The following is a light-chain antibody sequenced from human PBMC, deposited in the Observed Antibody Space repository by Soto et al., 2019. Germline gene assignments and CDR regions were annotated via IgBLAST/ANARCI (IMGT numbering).Light chain of an antibody. J-gene: IGKJ4*01. CDR1: QIFSSRY. CDR2: AAS. CDR3: QQYGASSFT. Sequence: EIVLTQSPDTLSLSPGERATLSCRARQIFSSRYLAWYQQKPGQAPRLLIYAASSRATGIPDRFSGSGSGTDFTLTISRLQSEDSAVYYCQQYGASSFTFGGGTKVEIK. V-gene: IGKV3-20*01.